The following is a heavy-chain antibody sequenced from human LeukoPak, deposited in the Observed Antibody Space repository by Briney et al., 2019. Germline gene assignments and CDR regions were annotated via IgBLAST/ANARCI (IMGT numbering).Heavy chain of an antibody. J-gene: IGHJ4*02. D-gene: IGHD3-22*01. CDR3: ARDYDSSGYWAY. V-gene: IGHV1-2*02. CDR1: GYTFTGYY. Sequence: GASVKVSCKASGYTFTGYYMHWVRQAPGQGLELMGWINPNSGGTNYAQKFQGRVTMTRDTSISTAYMELNRLRSDDTAVYYCARDYDSSGYWAYWGQGTLVTVSS. CDR2: INPNSGGT.